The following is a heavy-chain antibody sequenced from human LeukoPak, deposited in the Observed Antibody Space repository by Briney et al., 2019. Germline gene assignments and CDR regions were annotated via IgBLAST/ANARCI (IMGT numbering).Heavy chain of an antibody. Sequence: GGSLRLSCAASEFTFSNDWMHWVRQAPGKGLVWVSRINTDGSTTTYADSVKGRFTISRDNAKNTLYLQMNSLRVEDTAVYYCARSRGGSYHYWGQGTLVTVSS. CDR2: INTDGSTT. CDR3: ARSRGGSYHY. J-gene: IGHJ4*02. D-gene: IGHD3-16*02. V-gene: IGHV3-74*01. CDR1: EFTFSNDW.